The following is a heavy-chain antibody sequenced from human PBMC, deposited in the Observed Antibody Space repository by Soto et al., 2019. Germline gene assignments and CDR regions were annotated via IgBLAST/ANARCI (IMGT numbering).Heavy chain of an antibody. CDR3: AKGLRFKYFSTSPIGYFDH. CDR1: GFTFSSYA. CDR2: SSGSGDNT. J-gene: IGHJ4*02. Sequence: VQLLEFGGGLVQPGESLRLSCAASGFTFSSYAMSWVRQAPGKGLEWVSASSGSGDNTYYADSVRGRLSISRDNSKNTLYLEMNSLRAEDTAVYYCAKGLRFKYFSTSPIGYFDHWGQGTLVTVSS. V-gene: IGHV3-23*01. D-gene: IGHD2-2*01.